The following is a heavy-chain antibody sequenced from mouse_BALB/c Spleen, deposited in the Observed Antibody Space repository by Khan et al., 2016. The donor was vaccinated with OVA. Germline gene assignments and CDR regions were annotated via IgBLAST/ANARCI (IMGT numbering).Heavy chain of an antibody. CDR2: IWGGGGT. J-gene: IGHJ4*01. Sequence: VQLQESGPGLVAPSQSLSITCTVSGFSLSRYNIHWVRQPPGKGLEWLGMIWGGGGTDYNSTHNSRLSISKDNSTSQVFLKMNSLQTDDTAMYYCARAYYRYDCYYAMDYWGQGTSVTVSS. CDR3: ARAYYRYDCYYAMDY. D-gene: IGHD2-14*01. CDR1: GFSLSRYN. V-gene: IGHV2-6-4*01.